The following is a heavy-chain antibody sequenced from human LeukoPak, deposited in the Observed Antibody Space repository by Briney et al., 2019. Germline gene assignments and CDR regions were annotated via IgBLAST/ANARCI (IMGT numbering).Heavy chain of an antibody. CDR1: GFTFDDYS. CDR3: SKDPWIRRNYYYYMDV. V-gene: IGHV3-43*01. CDR2: ITWDGGST. D-gene: IGHD2-2*03. J-gene: IGHJ6*03. Sequence: PGGSLRLSYAASGFTFDDYSMHWVRQAPGKGLEWVSLITWDGGSTSYADSVKGRFTVSRDNSKNSLYLQMNSLRTEDTALYWCSKDPWIRRNYYYYMDVWGKGTTVTVSS.